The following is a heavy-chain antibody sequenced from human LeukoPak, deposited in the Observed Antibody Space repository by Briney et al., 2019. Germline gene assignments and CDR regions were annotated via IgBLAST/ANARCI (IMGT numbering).Heavy chain of an antibody. V-gene: IGHV1-24*01. D-gene: IGHD1-14*01. J-gene: IGHJ6*02. CDR1: GYTHTELS. CDR3: ATATTGGYYYYGMDV. CDR2: FDPEDGET. Sequence: ASVKVSCKVSGYTHTELSMHWVRQAPGKGLEWMGGFDPEDGETIYAQKFQGRVTMTEDTSTDTAYMELSSLRSEDTAVYYCATATTGGYYYYGMDVWGQGTTVTVSS.